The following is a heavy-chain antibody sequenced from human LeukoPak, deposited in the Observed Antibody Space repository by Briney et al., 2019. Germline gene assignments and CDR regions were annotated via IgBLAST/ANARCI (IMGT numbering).Heavy chain of an antibody. J-gene: IGHJ4*02. Sequence: GGSLRLSCAASGFTFNTYWIHWVRRAPGKGLVWVSRISPDGSSTNYADSVEGRFTISRDNAKNTLYLQMNSLRADDTAVYYYARGLLVVVGATPDYWGQGTLVTVSS. CDR2: ISPDGSST. V-gene: IGHV3-74*01. CDR1: GFTFNTYW. CDR3: ARGLLVVVGATPDY. D-gene: IGHD1-26*01.